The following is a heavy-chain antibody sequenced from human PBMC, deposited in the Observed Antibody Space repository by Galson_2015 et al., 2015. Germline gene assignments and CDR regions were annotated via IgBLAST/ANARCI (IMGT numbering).Heavy chain of an antibody. J-gene: IGHJ5*02. Sequence: ETLSLTCTVSGGSVSSGSYYWSWIRQPPGKGLEWIGYIYYSGSTNYNPSLKSRVTISVDTSKNQFSLKLSSVTAADTAVYYCARGGTAAGIPNWFDPGGQGTLVTVSS. CDR3: ARGGTAAGIPNWFDP. CDR2: IYYSGST. V-gene: IGHV4-61*01. D-gene: IGHD6-13*01. CDR1: GGSVSSGSYY.